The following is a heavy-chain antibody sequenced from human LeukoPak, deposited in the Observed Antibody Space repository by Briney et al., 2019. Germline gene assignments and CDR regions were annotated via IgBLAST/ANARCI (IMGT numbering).Heavy chain of an antibody. CDR3: ARDLNNYDSSGGYV. J-gene: IGHJ6*02. CDR1: GVSFSGFY. CDR2: TNHSGTT. D-gene: IGHD3-22*01. V-gene: IGHV4-34*01. Sequence: SENLSLTCAVYGVSFSGFYWSWNRQPPGKGLEWIGETNHSGTTNYNQSLKSRVTISVDTSKNQFYLELSSVTAADTAVYYCARDLNNYDSSGGYVWGQGTTVTVSS.